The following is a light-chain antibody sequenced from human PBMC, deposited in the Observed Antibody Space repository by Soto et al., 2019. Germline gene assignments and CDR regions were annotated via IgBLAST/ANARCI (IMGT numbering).Light chain of an antibody. CDR1: QTISSW. J-gene: IGKJ1*01. CDR3: QQYNSYPWT. CDR2: KAS. V-gene: IGKV1-5*03. Sequence: DIQMAQSPSTLSGSVGDRVTITCRASQTISSWLAWYQQKPGKAPKLLIYKASTFKSGVPSRFTGSGSGTEFTLTITSLQPEDFVTYYCQQYNSYPWTFGQGTKVEVK.